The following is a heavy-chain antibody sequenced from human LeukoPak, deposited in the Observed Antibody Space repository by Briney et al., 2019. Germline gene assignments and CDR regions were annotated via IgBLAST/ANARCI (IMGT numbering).Heavy chain of an antibody. Sequence: PGGSLRLSCAASGFTFSSYAMSWVRQAPGKGLEWVSAISGSGGSTYYADSVKGRFTISRDNSKNTLYLQMNSLRAEDTAVYYCAKDRGSGSYFPPDYWGQGTLATVSS. J-gene: IGHJ4*02. CDR1: GFTFSSYA. CDR2: ISGSGGST. CDR3: AKDRGSGSYFPPDY. D-gene: IGHD1-26*01. V-gene: IGHV3-23*01.